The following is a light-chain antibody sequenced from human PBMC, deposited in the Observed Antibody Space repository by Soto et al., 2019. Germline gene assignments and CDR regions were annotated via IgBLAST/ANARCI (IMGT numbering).Light chain of an antibody. CDR2: GVS. CDR1: QSVSSSY. CDR3: QQYGSSPLT. V-gene: IGKV3-20*01. J-gene: IGKJ4*01. Sequence: EIVLTQSPGTLSLSPGERATLSCRASQSVSSSYLAWYQQKPGQAPRLLIYGVSSRATGIPDRFSGSGSGTDFTLTISRLVPEDFAVYYCQQYGSSPLTFGGGTKVDIK.